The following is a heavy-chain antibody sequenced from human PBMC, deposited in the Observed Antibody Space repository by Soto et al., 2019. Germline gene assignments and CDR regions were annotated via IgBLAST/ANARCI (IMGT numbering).Heavy chain of an antibody. CDR2: ISGSGASI. Sequence: PGGSLRLSCAASGFTFSSYGMSWVRQAPGKGLEWVSVISGSGASIYYADSVQGRFTISRDNSKNTLYLQMNSLRAEDTAVYYCVTWSSARNFDHWGQGTMVTVSS. CDR1: GFTFSSYG. D-gene: IGHD6-19*01. CDR3: VTWSSARNFDH. J-gene: IGHJ4*02. V-gene: IGHV3-23*01.